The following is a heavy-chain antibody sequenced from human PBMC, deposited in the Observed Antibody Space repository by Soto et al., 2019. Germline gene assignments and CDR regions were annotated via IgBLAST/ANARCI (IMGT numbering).Heavy chain of an antibody. CDR2: INPNSGGT. CDR3: ARDYTRGYSSRYFDY. Sequence: QVQLVQSGAEVKKPGASVKVSCKASGYTFTGYYMHWVRQAPGQGLEWMGWINPNSGGTNYAQKFQGWVTMTRDTSISTAYMELSRLRSDDTAVYYCARDYTRGYSSRYFDYWGQGTLVTVSS. CDR1: GYTFTGYY. D-gene: IGHD6-13*01. V-gene: IGHV1-2*04. J-gene: IGHJ4*02.